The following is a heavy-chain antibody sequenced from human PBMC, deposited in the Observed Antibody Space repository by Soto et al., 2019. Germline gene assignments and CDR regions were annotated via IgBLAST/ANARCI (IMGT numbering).Heavy chain of an antibody. J-gene: IGHJ5*02. D-gene: IGHD3-10*01. CDR1: GGSFSSGGYY. Sequence: QVQLQESGPGLGKSSQTLSLTCTASGGSFSSGGYYWSWLRQHPGKGLEWIGLMYYSGSTNYNPSLMSRVTMSVDTSKNQFALKLSSVTAADTAVYYCARTNYYNSGTDGGWFDPWGQGTLVTVSS. CDR3: ARTNYYNSGTDGGWFDP. V-gene: IGHV4-31*03. CDR2: MYYSGST.